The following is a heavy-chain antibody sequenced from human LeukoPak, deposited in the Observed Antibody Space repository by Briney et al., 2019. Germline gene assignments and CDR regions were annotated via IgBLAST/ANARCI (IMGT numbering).Heavy chain of an antibody. CDR2: INAGNGNT. V-gene: IGHV1-3*01. CDR3: ARAPDYYYDSSGPHFDY. Sequence: ASVKVSCKASGYTFTSYAMHWVRQAPGQRLEWMGWINAGNGNTKYSQKLQGRVTMTTDTSTSTAYMELRSLRSDDTAVYYCARAPDYYYDSSGPHFDYWGQGTLVTVSS. CDR1: GYTFTSYA. D-gene: IGHD3-22*01. J-gene: IGHJ4*02.